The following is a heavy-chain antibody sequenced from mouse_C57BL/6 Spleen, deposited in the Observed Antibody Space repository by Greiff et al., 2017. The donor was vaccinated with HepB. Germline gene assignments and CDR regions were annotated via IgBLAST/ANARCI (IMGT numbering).Heavy chain of an antibody. J-gene: IGHJ1*03. Sequence: QVQLQQPGAELVRPGTSVKLSCKASGYTFTSYWMHWVKQRPGQGLEWIGVIDPSDSYTNYNQKFKGKATLTVDTSSSTAYMQLSSLTSEDSAVYYCARDYYGSSYGYFDVWGTGTRSPSPQ. CDR3: ARDYYGSSYGYFDV. V-gene: IGHV1-59*01. CDR2: IDPSDSYT. D-gene: IGHD1-1*01. CDR1: GYTFTSYW.